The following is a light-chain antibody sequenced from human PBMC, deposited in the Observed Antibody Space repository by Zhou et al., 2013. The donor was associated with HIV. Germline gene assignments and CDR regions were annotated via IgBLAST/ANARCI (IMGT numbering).Light chain of an antibody. J-gene: IGKJ2*01. Sequence: VIWMTQSPSLLSASTGDRVTISCRMSQGISSYLASYQQKPGEAPELLIYAASTLQSGVPSRFSGSGSGTEFALTISSLQPDDFATYYCQQYSSYSYTFGLGDQAGDQT. V-gene: IGKV1D-8*03. CDR1: QGISSY. CDR3: QQYSSYSYT. CDR2: AAS.